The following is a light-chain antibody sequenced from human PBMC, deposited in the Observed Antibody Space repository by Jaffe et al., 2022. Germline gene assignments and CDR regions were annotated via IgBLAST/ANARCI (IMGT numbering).Light chain of an antibody. CDR3: CSYAGNYAFVV. J-gene: IGLJ2*01. CDR2: DVS. CDR1: SSDVGGYNY. V-gene: IGLV2-11*01. Sequence: QSALTQPRSVSGSPGQSVTISCTGTSSDVGGYNYVSWYQQHPGKAPKLMIYDVSKRPSGVPDRFSGSKSGNTASLTISGLQAEDEADYYCCSYAGNYAFVVFGGGTKLTVL.